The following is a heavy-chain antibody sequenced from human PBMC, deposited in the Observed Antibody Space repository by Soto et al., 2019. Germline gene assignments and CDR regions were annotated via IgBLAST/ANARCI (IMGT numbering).Heavy chain of an antibody. D-gene: IGHD1-1*01. J-gene: IGHJ4*02. Sequence: QVQLQESGPGLVKPSGTLSLTCAVSGDSISSSNWWSWVRQPPGKGLEWIGEIYHSGNTNYNPSLKVRFTISVDKSKNQFSLKLTSVTAADTAVYYCARLDGFGYWGQGTLVTVSS. CDR2: IYHSGNT. V-gene: IGHV4-4*02. CDR1: GDSISSSNW. CDR3: ARLDGFGY.